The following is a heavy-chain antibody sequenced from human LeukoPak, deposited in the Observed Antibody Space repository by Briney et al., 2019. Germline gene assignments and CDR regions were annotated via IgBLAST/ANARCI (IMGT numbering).Heavy chain of an antibody. D-gene: IGHD2-2*01. V-gene: IGHV1-69*13. J-gene: IGHJ5*02. CDR3: ARSESVVVVPAAMRGYNWFDP. Sequence: GASVKVSCKASGGTFSSYAISWVRQAPGQGLEWMGGIIPIFGTANYAQKFQGRVTITADESTSTAYMELSSPRSEDTAVYYCARSESVVVVPAAMRGYNWFDPWGQGTLVTVSS. CDR2: IIPIFGTA. CDR1: GGTFSSYA.